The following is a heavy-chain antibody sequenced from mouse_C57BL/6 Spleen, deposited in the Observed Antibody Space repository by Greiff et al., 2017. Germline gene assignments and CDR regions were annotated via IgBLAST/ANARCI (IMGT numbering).Heavy chain of an antibody. CDR3: AFYYGSSSFAY. Sequence: QVQLQQSGAELARPGASVKLFCKASGYTFTSYGISWVKQRTGQGLEWIGEIYPRSGNTYYNEKFKGKATLTADKSSSTAYMELRSLTSEDSAVYFCAFYYGSSSFAYWGQGTLVTVSA. J-gene: IGHJ3*01. CDR1: GYTFTSYG. CDR2: IYPRSGNT. D-gene: IGHD1-1*01. V-gene: IGHV1-81*01.